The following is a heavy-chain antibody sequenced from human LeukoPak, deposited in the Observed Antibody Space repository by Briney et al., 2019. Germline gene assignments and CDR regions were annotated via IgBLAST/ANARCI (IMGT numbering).Heavy chain of an antibody. CDR1: GVTFSNYG. CDR3: AKRVPYSSSSVYFDY. Sequence: GGSLRLSCAASGVTFSNYGMNWVRQAPGTGLEWVSAISDSGSDTYYADSVKGRFTISRDNSKNTLYLQMNSLRAEDTAVYYCAKRVPYSSSSVYFDYWGQGTLVIVSS. CDR2: ISDSGSDT. J-gene: IGHJ4*02. V-gene: IGHV3-23*01. D-gene: IGHD6-6*01.